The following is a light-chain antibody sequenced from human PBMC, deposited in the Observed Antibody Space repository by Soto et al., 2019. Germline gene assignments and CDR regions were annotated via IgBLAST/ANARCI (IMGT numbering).Light chain of an antibody. Sequence: QSVLTQPPSASGTPGQRVTISCSGSSSNIGTNVVNWYQQLPGTAPKFVIYSNNQRPSGVPDRFSGSKSGTSASLAISGHQSEDEADYYCAAWDDSLKGPVFGGGTKLTVL. CDR3: AAWDDSLKGPV. CDR2: SNN. V-gene: IGLV1-44*01. J-gene: IGLJ2*01. CDR1: SSNIGTNV.